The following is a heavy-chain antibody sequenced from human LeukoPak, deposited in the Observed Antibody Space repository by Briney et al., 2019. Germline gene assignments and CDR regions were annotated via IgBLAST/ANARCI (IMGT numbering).Heavy chain of an antibody. J-gene: IGHJ4*02. V-gene: IGHV3-21*01. CDR3: ARDASADILTGYYLRKNPPPTY. Sequence: GGSLRLSCAASGFTFSSYSMNWVRQAPGKGLEWVSSISSSSSYIYYADSVKGRFSISRDNAKNSLYLQMNSLRAEDTAVYYCARDASADILTGYYLRKNPPPTYWGQGTLVTVSS. CDR2: ISSSSSYI. CDR1: GFTFSSYS. D-gene: IGHD3-9*01.